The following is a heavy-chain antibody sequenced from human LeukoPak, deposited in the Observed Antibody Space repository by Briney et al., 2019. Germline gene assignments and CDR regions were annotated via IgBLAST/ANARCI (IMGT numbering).Heavy chain of an antibody. CDR3: ARDLIGASTVYMDV. Sequence: SETLSLTCAVSGGSISSGDYSWSWIRQPPGKGLEWIGYIYHSGSTYYNPSLKSRVTISVDRSKNQFSLKLSSVTAADTAVYYCARDLIGASTVYMDVWGKGTTVTVSS. J-gene: IGHJ6*03. CDR2: IYHSGST. CDR1: GGSISSGDYS. D-gene: IGHD4-17*01. V-gene: IGHV4-30-2*01.